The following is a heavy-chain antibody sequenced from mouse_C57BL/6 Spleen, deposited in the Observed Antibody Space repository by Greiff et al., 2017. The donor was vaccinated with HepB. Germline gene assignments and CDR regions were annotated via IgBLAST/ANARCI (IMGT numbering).Heavy chain of an antibody. Sequence: EESGPGLVKPSQSLSLTCSVTGYSITSGYYWNWIRQFPGNKLEWMGYISYDGSNNYNPSLKNRISITRDTSKNQFFLKLNSVTTEDTATYYCARDPYYYYGSSFWYFDVWGTGTTVTVSS. V-gene: IGHV3-6*01. CDR3: ARDPYYYYGSSFWYFDV. CDR1: GYSITSGYY. J-gene: IGHJ1*03. CDR2: ISYDGSN. D-gene: IGHD1-1*01.